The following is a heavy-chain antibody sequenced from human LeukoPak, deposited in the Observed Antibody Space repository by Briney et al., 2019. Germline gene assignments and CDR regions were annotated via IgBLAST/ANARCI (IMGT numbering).Heavy chain of an antibody. CDR2: ISSSGSST. J-gene: IGHJ6*02. CDR3: ARGEGYGDYESYYYYYGMDV. Sequence: GGSLRLSCVASGITFSTYAMSWVRQAPGKGLEWVSVISSSGSSTYYADSVKGRFTISRDNLKNTLYLQMNSLRAEDTAVYYCARGEGYGDYESYYYYYGMDVWGQGTTVTVSS. CDR1: GITFSTYA. D-gene: IGHD4-17*01. V-gene: IGHV3-23*01.